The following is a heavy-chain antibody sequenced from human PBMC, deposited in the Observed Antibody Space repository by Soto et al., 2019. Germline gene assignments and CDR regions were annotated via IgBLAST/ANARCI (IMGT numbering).Heavy chain of an antibody. CDR2: VRGKRGNYAT. J-gene: IGHJ4*02. CDR1: GFAFSDSA. V-gene: IGHV3-73*02. Sequence: EVQLVESGGGLVQPGGSLKLSCAASGFAFSDSAMHWVRQASGKGLEWIGRVRGKRGNYATAYAASVTDRFTISRDDSKTTTYLQMNSLKIEDTAVYYCTRRRDWTAVDPLDYWGQGTLVTVSS. CDR3: TRRRDWTAVDPLDY. D-gene: IGHD5-18*01.